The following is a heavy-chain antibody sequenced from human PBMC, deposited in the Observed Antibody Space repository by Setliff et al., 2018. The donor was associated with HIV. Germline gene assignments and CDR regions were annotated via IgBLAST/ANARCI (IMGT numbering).Heavy chain of an antibody. CDR3: ARATGAADL. CDR1: GYIFTTFG. CDR2: INTHNGNT. Sequence: VASVKVSCKASGYIFTTFGFSWVRQAPGQGLEWMGWINTHNGNTHYAQRFQGRVTKTRDTSTTTAYMELRSLRSDDTAVYYCARATGAADLWGQGTKVTVSS. J-gene: IGHJ5*02. V-gene: IGHV1-18*01. D-gene: IGHD6-13*01.